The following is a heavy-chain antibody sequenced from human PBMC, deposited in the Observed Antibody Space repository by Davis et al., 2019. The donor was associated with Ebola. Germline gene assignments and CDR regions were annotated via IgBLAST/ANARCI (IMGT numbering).Heavy chain of an antibody. CDR1: GFTFSSYA. D-gene: IGHD2-21*02. J-gene: IGHJ4*02. Sequence: GESLKISCSASGFTFSSYAMHWVRQAPGKGLEYVSAISSNGGSTYYADSVKGRFTISRDNSKNTLYLQMSSLRAEDTAVYYCARVSGDSPFDYWGQGTLVTVSS. CDR3: ARVSGDSPFDY. CDR2: ISSNGGST. V-gene: IGHV3-64D*08.